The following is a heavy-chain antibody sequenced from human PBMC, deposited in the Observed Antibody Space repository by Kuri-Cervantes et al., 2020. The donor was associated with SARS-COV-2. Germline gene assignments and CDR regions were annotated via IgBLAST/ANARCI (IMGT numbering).Heavy chain of an antibody. CDR2: ISSSGSTI. J-gene: IGHJ6*03. Sequence: GGSLRLSCAASGFTFSDYYMSWIRQAPGKGLEWVSYISSSGSTIYYADSVKGRFTISRDNAKNSLYLQMNSLRAEDTVVYYCARGGGYSYGSLLDYYYYYMDVWGKGTTVTVSS. CDR3: ARGGGYSYGSLLDYYYYYMDV. V-gene: IGHV3-11*01. D-gene: IGHD5-18*01. CDR1: GFTFSDYY.